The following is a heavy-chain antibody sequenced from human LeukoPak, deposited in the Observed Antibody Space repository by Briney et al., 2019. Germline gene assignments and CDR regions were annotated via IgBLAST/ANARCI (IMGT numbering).Heavy chain of an antibody. CDR2: IYYSGST. CDR3: AQSVAGTEYFQH. J-gene: IGHJ1*01. CDR1: GGSISSNY. Sequence: PSETLSLTCAVSGGSISSNYWSWIRQPPGKGLEWIGYIYYSGSTNYNPSLKSRVTISVDTSKNQFSLKLSSVTAADTAVYYCAQSVAGTEYFQHWGQGTLVTISS. V-gene: IGHV4-59*08. D-gene: IGHD6-19*01.